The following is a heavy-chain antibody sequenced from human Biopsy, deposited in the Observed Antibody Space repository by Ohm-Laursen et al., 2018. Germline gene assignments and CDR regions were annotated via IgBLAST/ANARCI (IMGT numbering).Heavy chain of an antibody. CDR1: NGSFSSFY. CDR2: ISHTGST. J-gene: IGHJ6*02. CDR3: ARATNSTGWPYYYFYGMDV. Sequence: SQTLSLTCAVYNGSFSSFYWSWIHQPPGKGLEWIGEISHTGSTNYNPPLKSRVTISVDTSKNQFSLRLNSVTAADTAVYYCARATNSTGWPYYYFYGMDVWGQGTTVIVSS. D-gene: IGHD2/OR15-2a*01. V-gene: IGHV4-34*01.